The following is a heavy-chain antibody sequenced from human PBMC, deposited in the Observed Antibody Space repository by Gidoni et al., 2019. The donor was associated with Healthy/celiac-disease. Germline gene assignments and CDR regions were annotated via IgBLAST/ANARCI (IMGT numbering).Heavy chain of an antibody. CDR1: GFSLSTSGMR. V-gene: IGHV2-70*04. Sequence: QVTLKDSGPALVKPTETLNLTCTFSGFSLSTSGMRVSWIRQPPGKALEWLARIDWDDDKFYSTSLKTRLTISKDTSKNQVVLTMTNMDPVDTATYYCARIQGMSDYFDYWGQGALVTVSS. CDR3: ARIQGMSDYFDY. D-gene: IGHD3-10*01. J-gene: IGHJ4*02. CDR2: IDWDDDK.